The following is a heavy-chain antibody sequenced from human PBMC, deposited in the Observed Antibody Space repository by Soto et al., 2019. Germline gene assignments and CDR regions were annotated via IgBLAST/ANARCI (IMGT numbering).Heavy chain of an antibody. V-gene: IGHV3-7*01. CDR1: GFTFSTYW. Sequence: GSLRLSCAASGFTFSTYWMDWVRQTPGKGLEWVANINQDGSEKNYVDSVKGRFTISRDNAQNTLYLQMNSLTAEDSALYYCSRSLDSWGQGTLVTVSS. CDR2: INQDGSEK. J-gene: IGHJ4*02. CDR3: SRSLDS.